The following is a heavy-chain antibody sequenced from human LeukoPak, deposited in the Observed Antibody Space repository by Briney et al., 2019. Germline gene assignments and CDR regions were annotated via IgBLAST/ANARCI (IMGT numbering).Heavy chain of an antibody. CDR1: GYTFTVYY. V-gene: IGHV1-2*02. CDR2: INPNSGGT. CDR3: ARSLDYYYGMDV. J-gene: IGHJ6*02. Sequence: ASVKVSSTASGYTFTVYYMHWVRQAPGQGLGWMGWINPNSGGTNYAQKFQGRVTMTRDTSISTAYMELSRLRSDDTAVYYCARSLDYYYGMDVWGQGTTVTVSS.